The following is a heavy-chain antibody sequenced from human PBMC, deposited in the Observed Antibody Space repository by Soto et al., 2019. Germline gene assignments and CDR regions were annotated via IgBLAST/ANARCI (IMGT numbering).Heavy chain of an antibody. CDR2: TNPKSGYT. J-gene: IGHJ4*02. V-gene: IGHV1-8*01. CDR3: ARTDGDIDY. D-gene: IGHD4-17*01. CDR1: GYTFTRYD. Sequence: QVQLVQSGAEVKKPGASVTVSCKASGYTFTRYDINWVRQAPGQGLEWMGWTNPKSGYTGSAQKFQGRITMPRDPAISTAYMELNSLRSEDTAVYYCARTDGDIDYWGQGTLVTVSS.